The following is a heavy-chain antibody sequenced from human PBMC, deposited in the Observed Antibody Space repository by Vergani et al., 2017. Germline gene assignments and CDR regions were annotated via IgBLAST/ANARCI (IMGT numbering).Heavy chain of an antibody. CDR2: IYTSGST. CDR1: GGSISSGSYY. D-gene: IGHD3-16*01. Sequence: QVQLQESGPGLVKPSQTLSLTCTVSGGSISSGSYYWSWIRQPAGKGLEWIGRIYTSGSTNYNPSLKSRVTISVDTSKNQCSLKLSSGTAADTAGNYCSRERGGADYGGQGTLVTVSS. J-gene: IGHJ4*02. V-gene: IGHV4-61*02. CDR3: SRERGGADY.